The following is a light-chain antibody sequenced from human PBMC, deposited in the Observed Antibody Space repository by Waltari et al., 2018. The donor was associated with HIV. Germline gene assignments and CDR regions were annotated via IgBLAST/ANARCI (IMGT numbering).Light chain of an antibody. CDR3: CSYGGDDTLV. CDR2: DDS. J-gene: IGLJ3*02. CDR1: STNVGSYLL. Sequence: QSALTQPASVSGSLGQSITISCTGASTNVGSYLLVSWYQNRPGQAPTLIIYDDSNRPLGISSLFSGSKSGNTASLTISGLQSEDEADYYCCSYGGDDTLVFGGGTKVTAL. V-gene: IGLV2-23*01.